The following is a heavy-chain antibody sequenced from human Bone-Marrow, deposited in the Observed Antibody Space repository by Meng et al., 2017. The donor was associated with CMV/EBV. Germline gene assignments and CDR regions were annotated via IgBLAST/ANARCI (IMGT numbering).Heavy chain of an antibody. D-gene: IGHD6-13*01. CDR1: GFTFSSYS. J-gene: IGHJ5*02. Sequence: GESLKISCAASGFTFSSYSMNWVRQAPGKGLEWVSSISSSSSYIYYADSVKGRFTISRDNAKNSLYLQMNSLRAEDTAVYYCAGGVAAAGPRDWFDPWGPGTLVTVSS. CDR2: ISSSSSYI. CDR3: AGGVAAAGPRDWFDP. V-gene: IGHV3-21*01.